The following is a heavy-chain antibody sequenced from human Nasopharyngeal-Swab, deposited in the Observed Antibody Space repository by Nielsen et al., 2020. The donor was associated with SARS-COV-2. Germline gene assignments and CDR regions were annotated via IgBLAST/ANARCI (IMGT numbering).Heavy chain of an antibody. J-gene: IGHJ4*02. CDR3: ARMGSSTSSFDY. CDR2: ISGSGGST. CDR1: GFTFSSYA. Sequence: GGSLRLSCAASGFTFSSYAMSWVRQAPGKGLEWVSAISGSGGSTYYADSVKGRFTISRDNSKNTLYLQMNSLRAEDAAVYYCARMGSSTSSFDYWGQGTLVTVSS. V-gene: IGHV3-23*01. D-gene: IGHD2-2*01.